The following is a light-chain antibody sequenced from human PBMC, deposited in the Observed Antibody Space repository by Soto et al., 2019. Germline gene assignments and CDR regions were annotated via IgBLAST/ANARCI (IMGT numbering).Light chain of an antibody. V-gene: IGLV2-14*01. CDR3: SSFTSISTRV. Sequence: QAALTQPASVSGAPGQSITISCTGTSSDVVLYNFLSWYQQHPGKAPKLMIYEVSNRPSGISNRFSGSKSGNTASLTISGLRAEDEADYYCSSFTSISTRVFGTGTKLTVL. CDR2: EVS. CDR1: SSDVVLYNF. J-gene: IGLJ1*01.